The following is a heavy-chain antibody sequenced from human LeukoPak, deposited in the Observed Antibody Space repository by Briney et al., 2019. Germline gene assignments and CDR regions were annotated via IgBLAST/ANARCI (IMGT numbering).Heavy chain of an antibody. J-gene: IGHJ4*02. D-gene: IGHD6-19*01. CDR1: GFTFTSNV. CDR3: ARGHNSGWFFAY. V-gene: IGHV3-30*04. Sequence: GGSLRLSCAASGFTFTSNVIHWVRQTPAKGLEWVAVTSSDEKNKYYADSVKGRFTISRDNSKNTLYLQMNSLRSDDTAIYYCARGHNSGWFFAYWGQGTLVTVSP. CDR2: TSSDEKNK.